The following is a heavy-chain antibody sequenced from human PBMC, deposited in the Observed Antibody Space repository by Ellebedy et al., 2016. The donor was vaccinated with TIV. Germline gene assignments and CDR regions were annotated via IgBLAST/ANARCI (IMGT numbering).Heavy chain of an antibody. CDR2: IYHSGST. Sequence: SETLSLTCTVSGYSISSGYYWGWIRQPPGKGLEWIGSIYHSGSTYYNPSLKSRVTISVDTSKNQFSLKLSSVTAADTAVYYCARGGEHYDILTGYFYYYYGMDVWGQGTTVTVSS. V-gene: IGHV4-38-2*02. CDR3: ARGGEHYDILTGYFYYYYGMDV. CDR1: GYSISSGYY. J-gene: IGHJ6*02. D-gene: IGHD3-9*01.